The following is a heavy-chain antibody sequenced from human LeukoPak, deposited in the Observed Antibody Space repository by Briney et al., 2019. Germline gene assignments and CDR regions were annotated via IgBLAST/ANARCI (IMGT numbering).Heavy chain of an antibody. V-gene: IGHV3-23*01. CDR1: GFTFSSYA. CDR3: AKPLAYCGGDCSAGFDY. CDR2: ISGSGGRT. Sequence: GGSLRLSCAASGFTFSSYAMSWVRQAPGKGLEWVSAISGSGGRTYYADSVKGGFTISRDNSNNTLYLQMNSLRAEDTAVYYCAKPLAYCGGDCSAGFDYWGQGTLVTVSS. J-gene: IGHJ4*02. D-gene: IGHD2-21*02.